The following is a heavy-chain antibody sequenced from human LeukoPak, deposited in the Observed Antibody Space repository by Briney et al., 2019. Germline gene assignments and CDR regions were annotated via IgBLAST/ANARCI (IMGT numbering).Heavy chain of an antibody. Sequence: PGGSLRLSCAASGFTFSSYGMHWVRQAPGKGLEWVGRSRNKADSYTAEYAASVKGRFTISRDESKNSLYLQISSLETEDAAVYYCATSSWYRLAYWGQGSLVTVSS. CDR1: GFTFSSYG. D-gene: IGHD6-13*01. CDR2: SRNKADSYTA. CDR3: ATSSWYRLAY. J-gene: IGHJ4*02. V-gene: IGHV3-72*01.